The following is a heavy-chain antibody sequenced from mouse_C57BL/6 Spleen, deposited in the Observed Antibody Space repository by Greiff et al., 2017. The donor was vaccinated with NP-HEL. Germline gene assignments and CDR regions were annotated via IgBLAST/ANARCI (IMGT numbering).Heavy chain of an antibody. V-gene: IGHV14-2*01. CDR3: APIYYYGSSFYFDY. CDR1: GFNIKDYY. Sequence: EVKLQQSGAELVKPGASVKLSCTASGFNIKDYYMHWVKQRTEQGLEWIGRIDPEDGETKYAPKFQGKATITADTSSNTAYLQLSSLTSEDTAVYYCAPIYYYGSSFYFDYWGQGTTLTVSS. D-gene: IGHD1-1*01. J-gene: IGHJ2*01. CDR2: IDPEDGET.